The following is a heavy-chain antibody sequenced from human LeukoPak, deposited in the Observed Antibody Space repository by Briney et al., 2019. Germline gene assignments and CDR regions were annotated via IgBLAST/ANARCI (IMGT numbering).Heavy chain of an antibody. CDR3: AKDLNISSWYWVYFDY. V-gene: IGHV4-39*07. Sequence: SETLSLTCTVSGGSISSSDYYWGWIRQPPGKGLEWIGSISYSGSTYCHPSLKSRVTISVDTSKNHFSLKLSSVTAADTAVYYCAKDLNISSWYWVYFDYWGQGTLVTVSS. J-gene: IGHJ4*02. CDR1: GGSISSSDYY. CDR2: ISYSGST. D-gene: IGHD2-15*01.